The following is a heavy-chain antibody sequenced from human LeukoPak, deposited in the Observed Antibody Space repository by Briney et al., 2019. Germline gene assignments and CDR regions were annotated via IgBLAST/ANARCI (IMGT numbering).Heavy chain of an antibody. CDR3: AGHHPRNTVDF. V-gene: IGHV4-59*08. CDR1: GGSISSYY. J-gene: IGHJ4*02. CDR2: ISDIGSI. D-gene: IGHD2/OR15-2a*01. Sequence: PSETLSLTCTVSGGSISSYYWSWIRQPPGKGLEWIAYISDIGSINYNPSLKSRVTISIDTSKNQFSLKLSFVTAADTAVYYCAGHHPRNTVDFWGQGTLVTVSS.